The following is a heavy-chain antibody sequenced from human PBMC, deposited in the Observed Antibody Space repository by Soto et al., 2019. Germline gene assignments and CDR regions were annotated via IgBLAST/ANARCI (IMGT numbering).Heavy chain of an antibody. Sequence: ASVKVSCKASGYTFTSYYMHWVRQAPGQGLEWMGKINPSGGSTSYAQKFQGRVTMTRDTSTSTVYMELSSLRSEDTAVYYCARGGYSYGYNLNAFDIWGQGTMVTVSS. CDR1: GYTFTSYY. J-gene: IGHJ3*02. CDR3: ARGGYSYGYNLNAFDI. V-gene: IGHV1-46*01. CDR2: INPSGGST. D-gene: IGHD5-18*01.